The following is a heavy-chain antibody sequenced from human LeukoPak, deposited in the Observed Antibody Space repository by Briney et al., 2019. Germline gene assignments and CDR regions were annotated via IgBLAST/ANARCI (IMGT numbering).Heavy chain of an antibody. V-gene: IGHV1-2*02. CDR1: GYTFTGYY. J-gene: IGHJ5*02. Sequence: ASVKVSCKASGYTFTGYYMHWVRQAPGQGLEWMGIINPSGGSTTYAQKFQGRVTMTRDTSISTAYMELSRLRSDDTAVYYCARAYMGNWFDPWGQGTLITVSS. D-gene: IGHD1-14*01. CDR3: ARAYMGNWFDP. CDR2: INPSGGST.